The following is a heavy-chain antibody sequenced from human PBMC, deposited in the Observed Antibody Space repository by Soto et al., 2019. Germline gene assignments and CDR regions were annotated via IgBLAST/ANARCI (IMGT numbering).Heavy chain of an antibody. J-gene: IGHJ4*02. Sequence: QVQLVQSGAEVKNPGASVTVSCRASGYTFTSYYIHWVRQAPGQGLEWMAIINPNGGSTNYAQRFQSRVTVTRDKSTSIVYMELSSLRSEDTAVYYCSRGLGSGDYWGQGTLVNVSS. CDR3: SRGLGSGDY. CDR1: GYTFTSYY. D-gene: IGHD3-10*01. V-gene: IGHV1-46*03. CDR2: INPNGGST.